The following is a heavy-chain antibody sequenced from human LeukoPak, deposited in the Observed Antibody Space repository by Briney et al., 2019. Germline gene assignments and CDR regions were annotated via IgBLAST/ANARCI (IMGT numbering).Heavy chain of an antibody. D-gene: IGHD2-2*01. V-gene: IGHV3-7*01. CDR1: GFTFSNYA. Sequence: GGSLRLSCAASGFTFSNYAMSWVRQAPGKGLEWVANIKRDGSEKYYVDSVKGRFTISRDNAKNSLYLQMNSLRAEDTAVYYCARAIQGTNQLLYYYYMDVWGKGTTVTVSS. CDR3: ARAIQGTNQLLYYYYMDV. CDR2: IKRDGSEK. J-gene: IGHJ6*03.